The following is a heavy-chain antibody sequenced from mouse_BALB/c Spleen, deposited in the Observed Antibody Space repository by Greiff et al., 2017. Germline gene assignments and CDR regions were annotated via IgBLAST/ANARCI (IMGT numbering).Heavy chain of an antibody. CDR1: GFTFSSYA. V-gene: IGHV5-9-4*01. Sequence: EVKLVESGGGLVKPGGSLKLSCAASGFTFSSYAMSWVRQSPEKRLEWVAEISSGGSYTYYPDTVTGRFTISRDNAKNTLYLEMSSLRSEDTAMYYCARGLQAGYFDYWGQGTTLTVSS. CDR2: ISSGGSYT. J-gene: IGHJ2*01. CDR3: ARGLQAGYFDY. D-gene: IGHD2-13*01.